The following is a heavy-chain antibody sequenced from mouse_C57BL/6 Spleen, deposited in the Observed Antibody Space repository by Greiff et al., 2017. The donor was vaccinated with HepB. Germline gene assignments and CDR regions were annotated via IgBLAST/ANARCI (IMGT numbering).Heavy chain of an antibody. CDR1: GYTFTSYW. CDR3: ARRGQYYGSSPDSSGHYFDY. CDR2: IYPGSGST. D-gene: IGHD1-1*01. Sequence: QVQLQQPGAELVKPGASVKMSCKASGYTFTSYWITWVKQRPGQGLEWIGDIYPGSGSTNYNEKFKSKATLTVDTSSSTAYMQLSSLTSEDSAVYYCARRGQYYGSSPDSSGHYFDYWGQGTTLTVSS. V-gene: IGHV1-55*01. J-gene: IGHJ2*01.